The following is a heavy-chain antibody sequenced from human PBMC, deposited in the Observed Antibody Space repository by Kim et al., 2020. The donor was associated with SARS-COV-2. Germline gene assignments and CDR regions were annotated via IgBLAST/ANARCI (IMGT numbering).Heavy chain of an antibody. Sequence: SQTLSLTCAISGDSVSSNTAAWNWIRQSPSRGLEFLGRTYFRSKWFNDYAISVLGRITVKADISKNQFSLLLDSVNPEDTAVYYCARGGVSFDDWGQGILVTVSP. J-gene: IGHJ4*02. D-gene: IGHD1-26*01. CDR2: TYFRSKWFN. CDR1: GDSVSSNTAA. V-gene: IGHV6-1*01. CDR3: ARGGVSFDD.